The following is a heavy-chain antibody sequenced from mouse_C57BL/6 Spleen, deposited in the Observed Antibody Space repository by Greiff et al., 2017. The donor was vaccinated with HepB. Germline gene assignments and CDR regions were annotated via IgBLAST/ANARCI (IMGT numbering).Heavy chain of an antibody. CDR3: AGGELGPFDY. J-gene: IGHJ2*01. V-gene: IGHV1-54*01. CDR2: INPGSGGT. D-gene: IGHD4-1*01. Sequence: VQLQQSGAELVRPGTSVKVSCKASGYAFTNYLIEWVKQRPGQGLEWIGVINPGSGGTNYNEKFKGKATLTADKSSRTAYMQLSSLTSEDSAVYFCAGGELGPFDYWGQGTTLTVSS. CDR1: GYAFTNYL.